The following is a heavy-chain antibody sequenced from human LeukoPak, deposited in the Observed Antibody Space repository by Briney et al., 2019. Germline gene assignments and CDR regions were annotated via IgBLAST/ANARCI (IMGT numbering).Heavy chain of an antibody. J-gene: IGHJ4*02. D-gene: IGHD6-13*01. V-gene: IGHV1-8*02. Sequence: ASVKVSCKASGYTFTDYYINWVRQAPGQGLEWMGWMNPNSGNTGYAQKFQGRVTMTRNTSISTAYMELSSLRSEDTAVYYCALARPMQQIFDYWGQGTLVTVSS. CDR3: ALARPMQQIFDY. CDR1: GYTFTDYY. CDR2: MNPNSGNT.